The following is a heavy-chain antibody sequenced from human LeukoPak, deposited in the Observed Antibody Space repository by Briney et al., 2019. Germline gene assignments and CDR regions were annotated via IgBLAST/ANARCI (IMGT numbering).Heavy chain of an antibody. V-gene: IGHV4-34*01. D-gene: IGHD4-17*01. J-gene: IGHJ5*02. CDR1: GGSFSGYY. CDR2: INHSGST. CDR3: ARVLGDYGDLTHDGGNWFDP. Sequence: SETLSLTCAVYGGSFSGYYWSWIRQPPGKGLEWIGEINHSGSTNYNPSLKSRVTISVDTSKNQSSLKLSSVTAADTAVYYCARVLGDYGDLTHDGGNWFDPWGQGTLVTVSS.